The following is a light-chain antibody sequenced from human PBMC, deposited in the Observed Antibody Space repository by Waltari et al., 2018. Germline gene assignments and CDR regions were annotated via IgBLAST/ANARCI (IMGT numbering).Light chain of an antibody. J-gene: IGLJ2*01. Sequence: SYDLTQPVSVSVALGQTASIACRGDDIRSQDVHWYQQKPGQAPVLVIYRDRNRPSGIPERCSGSNSGNTATLTISRAQAGDEADYYCQVWDSYTVVFGGGTKLTVL. CDR2: RDR. V-gene: IGLV3-9*01. CDR3: QVWDSYTVV. CDR1: DIRSQD.